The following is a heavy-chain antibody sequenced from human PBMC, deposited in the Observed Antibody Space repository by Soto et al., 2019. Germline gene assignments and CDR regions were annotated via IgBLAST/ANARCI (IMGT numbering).Heavy chain of an antibody. CDR2: IIPIFGTA. V-gene: IGHV1-69*01. CDR1: GGTFSSYA. D-gene: IGHD3-22*01. Sequence: QVQLVQSGAEVKKPGSSVKVSCKASGGTFSSYAISWVRQAPGQGLEWMGGIIPIFGTANYAQKFQGRVTIPADESTSTAYMELSSLRSEDTAVYYCARGTAHYYDSSGYYHDYWGQGTLVTVSS. CDR3: ARGTAHYYDSSGYYHDY. J-gene: IGHJ4*02.